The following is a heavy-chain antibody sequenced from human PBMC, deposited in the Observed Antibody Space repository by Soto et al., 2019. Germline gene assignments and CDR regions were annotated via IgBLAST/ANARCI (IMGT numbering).Heavy chain of an antibody. CDR1: GFTLSSYA. V-gene: IGHV3-64D*06. J-gene: IGHJ4*02. CDR3: VKDRYIDY. CDR2: ISSDGRPT. Sequence: GGSLRLSCSVSGFTLSSYAMHWVRQAPGKGLEYVSSISSDGRPTYYTESVKGRFTISRENSKNMLYLQMSSLRPDDTAMYYCVKDRYIDYWGQGTLVTVHS.